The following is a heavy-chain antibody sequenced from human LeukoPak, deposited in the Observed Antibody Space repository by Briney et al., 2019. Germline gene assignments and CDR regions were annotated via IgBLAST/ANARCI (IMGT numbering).Heavy chain of an antibody. D-gene: IGHD3-22*01. Sequence: GGSLRLSCAASGFTFSSYGMHGVRQAPGRGLEWVALIWYDGSNKYCADSVKGRFTISRDNSKNTLYLQMNSLRAEDTAVYYCARELGSSGYYPFDYWGQGTLVTVSS. CDR2: IWYDGSNK. CDR3: ARELGSSGYYPFDY. V-gene: IGHV3-33*01. J-gene: IGHJ4*02. CDR1: GFTFSSYG.